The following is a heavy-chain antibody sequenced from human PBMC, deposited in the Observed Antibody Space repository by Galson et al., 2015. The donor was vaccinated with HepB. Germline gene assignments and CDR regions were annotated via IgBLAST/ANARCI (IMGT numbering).Heavy chain of an antibody. CDR2: ISAYNGNT. CDR1: GYTFTSYG. CDR3: ARLQMDSSGWSGAFDI. V-gene: IGHV1-18*04. D-gene: IGHD6-19*01. J-gene: IGHJ3*02. Sequence: SVKVSCKASGYTFTSYGISWVRQAPGQGLEWMGWISAYNGNTNYAQKLQGRVTMTTDTSTSTAYMELRSLRSDDTAVYYCARLQMDSSGWSGAFDIWGQGTMVTVSS.